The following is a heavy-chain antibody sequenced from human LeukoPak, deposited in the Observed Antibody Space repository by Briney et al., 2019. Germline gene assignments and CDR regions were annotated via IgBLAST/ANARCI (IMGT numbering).Heavy chain of an antibody. CDR1: GGSINNYY. J-gene: IGHJ4*02. V-gene: IGHV4-59*08. CDR2: VFYSGTT. Sequence: PSETLSLTCSVSGGSINNYYWSWIRQPPGKGLEWIGYVFYSGTTNYSPSLKSRITISVDTSKNQFSLKLSSVTAVDTAVYYCARRDPWGLVDYWGQGTLVTVSS. CDR3: ARRDPWGLVDY. D-gene: IGHD6-6*01.